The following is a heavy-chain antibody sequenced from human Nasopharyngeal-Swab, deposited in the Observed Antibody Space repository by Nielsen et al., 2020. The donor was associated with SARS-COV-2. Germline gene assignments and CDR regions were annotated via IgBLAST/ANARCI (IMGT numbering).Heavy chain of an antibody. J-gene: IGHJ4*02. D-gene: IGHD1-26*01. V-gene: IGHV3-33*01. CDR1: GFTFSSYG. CDR3: ARDRRVGATIQYYFDY. CDR2: IWFDGSNK. Sequence: GESLKISCAASGFTFSSYGLHWVRQAPGKGLEWVAVIWFDGSNKYYADSVKGRFTISRDNSKHTLYLQMNSLRAEDTAVYYCARDRRVGATIQYYFDYWGQGTLVTVSS.